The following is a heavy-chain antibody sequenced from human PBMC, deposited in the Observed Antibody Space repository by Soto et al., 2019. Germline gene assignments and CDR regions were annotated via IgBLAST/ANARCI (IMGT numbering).Heavy chain of an antibody. CDR3: ARHRGPMFRGVIPAGYGMDV. Sequence: PGESLKISCKGSGYSFTSYWISWVRQMPGKGLEWMGRIDPSDSYTNYSPSFQGHVTISADKSISTAYLQWSSLKASDTAMYYCARHRGPMFRGVIPAGYGMDVWGQGTTVTVSS. D-gene: IGHD3-10*01. CDR1: GYSFTSYW. CDR2: IDPSDSYT. J-gene: IGHJ6*02. V-gene: IGHV5-10-1*01.